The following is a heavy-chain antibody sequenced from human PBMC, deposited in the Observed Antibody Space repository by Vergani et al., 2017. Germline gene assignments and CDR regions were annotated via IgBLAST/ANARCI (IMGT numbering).Heavy chain of an antibody. V-gene: IGHV3-66*01. D-gene: IGHD3-22*01. CDR1: GFTVSSNY. CDR2: IYSGGST. J-gene: IGHJ2*01. CDR3: AKDGFTMIVGYFDL. Sequence: EVQLVESGGGLVQPGGSLRLSCAASGFTVSSNYMSWVRQAPGKGLEWVSVIYSGGSTYYADSVKGRFTISRDNSKNTLYLQINSLRAEDTAVYYCAKDGFTMIVGYFDLWGRGTLVTVSS.